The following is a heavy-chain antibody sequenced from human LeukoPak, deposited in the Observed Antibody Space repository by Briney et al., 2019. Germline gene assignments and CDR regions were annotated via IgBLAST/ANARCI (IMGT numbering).Heavy chain of an antibody. CDR1: GFIFSNYE. J-gene: IGHJ6*03. CDR3: ARVGFSMVRGLFVGSSGAYYYYYYMDV. CDR2: ISGSSSTV. V-gene: IGHV3-48*03. D-gene: IGHD3-10*01. Sequence: PGGSLRLSCAASGFIFSNYEMNWVRQAPGKGLEWVSYISGSSSTVYYADSVKGRFTISRDNAKNSLYLQMNSLRGEDTSVYYCARVGFSMVRGLFVGSSGAYYYYYYMDVWGKGTTVTISS.